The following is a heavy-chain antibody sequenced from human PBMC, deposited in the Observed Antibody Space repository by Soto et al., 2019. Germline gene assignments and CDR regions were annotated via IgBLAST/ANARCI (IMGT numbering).Heavy chain of an antibody. Sequence: QVQLQESGPGLVKPSQTLSRTCTVSGASITSGGYYWRWIRQHPGKGVEWIGYIYYSVSTNYNPSLKSRVIISVDTSKNQFSLNLSSVTAADTAVYYCARAENERAAIYRPPDYWGQGTLVTVSS. D-gene: IGHD3-9*01. J-gene: IGHJ4*02. CDR1: GASITSGGYY. CDR3: ARAENERAAIYRPPDY. CDR2: IYYSVST. V-gene: IGHV4-31*03.